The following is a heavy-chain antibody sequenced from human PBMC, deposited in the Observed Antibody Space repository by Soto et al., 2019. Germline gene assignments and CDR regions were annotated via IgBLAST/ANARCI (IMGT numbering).Heavy chain of an antibody. CDR1: GFTFSSYW. V-gene: IGHV3-7*01. CDR2: IKQDGSEK. Sequence: EVQLVESGGGLVQPGGSLRLSCAASGFTFSSYWMSWVRQAPGKGLEWVANIKQDGSEKYYVDSVKGRFTISRDNAKHSLYLQMNSLSAEATAVYYCAREGHYGDQPDYCSQRTLVIVSS. D-gene: IGHD4-17*01. J-gene: IGHJ4*02. CDR3: AREGHYGDQPDY.